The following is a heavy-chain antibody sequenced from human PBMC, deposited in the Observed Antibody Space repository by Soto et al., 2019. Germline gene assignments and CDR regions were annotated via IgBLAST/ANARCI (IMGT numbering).Heavy chain of an antibody. CDR2: INHSGST. V-gene: IGHV4-34*01. D-gene: IGHD6-6*01. CDR3: ARKPYSSSPRGVRGGYNWFDP. Sequence: SETLSLTCAVYGGSFSGYYWSWIRQPPGKGLEWIGEINHSGSTNYNPSLKSRVTISVDTSKNQFSLKLSSVTAADTAVYYCARKPYSSSPRGVRGGYNWFDPWGQGTLVT. J-gene: IGHJ5*02. CDR1: GGSFSGYY.